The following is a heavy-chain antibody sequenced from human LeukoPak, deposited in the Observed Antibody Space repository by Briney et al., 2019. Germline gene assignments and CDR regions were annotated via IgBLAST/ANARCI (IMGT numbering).Heavy chain of an antibody. CDR3: ARGHLVTSSGYYYGERDY. V-gene: IGHV4-34*01. D-gene: IGHD3-22*01. CDR2: INHSGST. J-gene: IGHJ4*02. Sequence: SETLSLTCAVYGGSFSGYYWSWIRQPPGKGLEWIGEINHSGSTNYNPSLKSRVTISVGTSKNQFSLKLSSVTAADTAVYYCARGHLVTSSGYYYGERDYWGQGTLVTVSS. CDR1: GGSFSGYY.